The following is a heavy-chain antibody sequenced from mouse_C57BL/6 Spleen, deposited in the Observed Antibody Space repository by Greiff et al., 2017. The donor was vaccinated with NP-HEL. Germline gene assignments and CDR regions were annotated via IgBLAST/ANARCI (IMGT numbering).Heavy chain of an antibody. CDR3: ARSGGYHGAWFAY. J-gene: IGHJ3*01. V-gene: IGHV1-53*01. CDR1: GYTFTSYW. CDR2: INPSNGGT. Sequence: VQLQQPGTELVKPGASVKLSCKASGYTFTSYWMHWVKQRPGQSLEWIGNINPSNGGTNYNEKFKSKATLTVDKSSSTAYMQLSSLTSEDSAVYYCARSGGYHGAWFAYWGQGTLVTVSA. D-gene: IGHD2-2*01.